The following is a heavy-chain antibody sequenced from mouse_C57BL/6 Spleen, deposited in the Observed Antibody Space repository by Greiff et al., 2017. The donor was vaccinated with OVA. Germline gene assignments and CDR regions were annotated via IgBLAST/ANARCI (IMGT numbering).Heavy chain of an antibody. Sequence: QVQLQQSGPELVKPGASVKISCKASGYAFSSSWMNWVKQRPGQGLEWIGRIYPGDGDTNYNGKFKGKATLTADKSSSTAYMQLSSLTSEDSAVYVCARSQYDGSSDGYFEVWGTGTTVTVSS. J-gene: IGHJ1*03. D-gene: IGHD1-1*01. V-gene: IGHV1-82*01. CDR1: GYAFSSSW. CDR3: ARSQYDGSSDGYFEV. CDR2: IYPGDGDT.